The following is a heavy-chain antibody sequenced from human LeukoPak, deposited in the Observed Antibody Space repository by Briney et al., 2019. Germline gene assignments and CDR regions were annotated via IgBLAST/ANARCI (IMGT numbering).Heavy chain of an antibody. CDR1: GGSISSGDYY. Sequence: PSETLSLTCTVSGGSISSGDYYWSWIRQPPGKGLEWIGYIYYSGSTYYNPSLKSRVTISVDTSKNQFSLKLSSVTAADTAVYYCARGSPGWPLDYWGQGTLVTVSS. V-gene: IGHV4-30-4*01. D-gene: IGHD6-19*01. CDR3: ARGSPGWPLDY. CDR2: IYYSGST. J-gene: IGHJ4*02.